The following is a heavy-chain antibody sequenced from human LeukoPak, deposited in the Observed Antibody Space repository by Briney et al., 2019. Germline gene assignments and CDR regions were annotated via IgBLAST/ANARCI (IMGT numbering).Heavy chain of an antibody. CDR2: INPNSGGT. CDR3: AREYSSGWLLG. J-gene: IGHJ4*02. D-gene: IGHD6-19*01. Sequence: ASVKVSCKASGYTFTGYYMHWAREAPGRGLEWMGWINPNSGGTNYAQKFQGRVTMTRDTSISTAYMELSRLRSDDTAVYYCAREYSSGWLLGWGRGTLVTVAS. CDR1: GYTFTGYY. V-gene: IGHV1-2*02.